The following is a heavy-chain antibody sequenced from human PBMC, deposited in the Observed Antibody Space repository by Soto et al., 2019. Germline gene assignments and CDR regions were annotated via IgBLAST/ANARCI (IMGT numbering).Heavy chain of an antibody. V-gene: IGHV3-23*01. J-gene: IGHJ4*02. CDR1: GFTFSSYA. D-gene: IGHD3-22*01. CDR2: ISGSGGST. Sequence: GGSLRLSCAASGFTFSSYAMSWVRQAPGKGLEWVSAISGSGGSTYYADSVKGRFTISRDNSKNTLYLQMNSLGAEDTAVYYCAKASGRYYDSSGYSIDFWGQGTLVTFSS. CDR3: AKASGRYYDSSGYSIDF.